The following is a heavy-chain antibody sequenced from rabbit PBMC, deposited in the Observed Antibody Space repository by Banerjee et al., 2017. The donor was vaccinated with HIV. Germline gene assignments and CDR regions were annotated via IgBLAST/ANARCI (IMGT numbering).Heavy chain of an antibody. Sequence: QEQLEESGGDLVKPEGSLTITCTASGFSFSNKCVMCWVRQAPGKGLEWIGCIGTGSGSTYYASWAKGRFTISKTSSTTVTLQMTSLTAADTATYFCARDLAGAIGWNFNLWGQGTLVTV. J-gene: IGHJ4*01. CDR3: ARDLAGAIGWNFNL. D-gene: IGHD4-1*01. CDR2: IGTGSGST. V-gene: IGHV1S45*01. CDR1: GFSFSNKCV.